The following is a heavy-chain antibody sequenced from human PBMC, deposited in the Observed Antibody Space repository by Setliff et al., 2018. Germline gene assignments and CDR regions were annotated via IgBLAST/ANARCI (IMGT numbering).Heavy chain of an antibody. CDR2: IIPIFGTP. D-gene: IGHD2-2*01. CDR1: GYTFVNYG. J-gene: IGHJ4*02. CDR3: ARDRKEIVVKPPAASLDY. V-gene: IGHV1-69*13. Sequence: ASVKVSCKASGYTFVNYGVSRVRQAPGQGLEWMGGIIPIFGTPKYDQKFQGRVKITADESTSTAYMEVRSLRSDDTAVYYCARDRKEIVVKPPAASLDYWGQGTQVTVSS.